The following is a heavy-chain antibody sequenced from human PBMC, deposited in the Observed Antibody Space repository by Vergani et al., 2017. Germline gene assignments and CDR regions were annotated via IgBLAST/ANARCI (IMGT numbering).Heavy chain of an antibody. CDR2: ISYDGSNK. V-gene: IGHV3-30-3*01. CDR1: GFTFSSYA. CDR3: ARDLDTISMVGVGYFTY. J-gene: IGHJ4*02. Sequence: QLQLVESGGGVVQPGRSLRLSCAASGFTFSSYAMHWVRQAPGKGLEWVAVISYDGSNKYYADSVKGRFTISRDNSKNTLYLQMNSLGAEDTAVYYCARDLDTISMVGVGYFTYWSQGTLVTVSS. D-gene: IGHD3-10*01.